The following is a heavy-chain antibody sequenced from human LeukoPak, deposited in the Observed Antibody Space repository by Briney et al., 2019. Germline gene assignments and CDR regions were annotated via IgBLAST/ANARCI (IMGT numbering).Heavy chain of an antibody. V-gene: IGHV1-2*02. J-gene: IGHJ4*02. D-gene: IGHD2-21*01. Sequence: ASVKVSCKATVYTFTPSHLHWVGQAPGQGLEYLGWINVNSGDTNHAQNFQGRVTLTRDTSINTAYMQLSSLRSDDSALYYCAGDDCGGPPCRQGFDYWGQGTLVTVSS. CDR3: AGDDCGGPPCRQGFDY. CDR1: VYTFTPSH. CDR2: INVNSGDT.